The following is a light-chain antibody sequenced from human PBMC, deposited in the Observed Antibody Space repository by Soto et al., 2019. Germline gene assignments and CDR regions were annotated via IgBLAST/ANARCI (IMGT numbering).Light chain of an antibody. CDR2: LGS. CDR1: QSLLHSDGYNY. CDR3: MQALQTRT. Sequence: DIVMTQSPLSLPVTPGEPASISCRSSQSLLHSDGYNYLDWYLQKPGQSPQLLIYLGSNRASGVPDRFSGSGSDTDFTLKITRVEAEDVGVYYCMQALQTRTFGPGTKVDIK. V-gene: IGKV2-28*01. J-gene: IGKJ3*01.